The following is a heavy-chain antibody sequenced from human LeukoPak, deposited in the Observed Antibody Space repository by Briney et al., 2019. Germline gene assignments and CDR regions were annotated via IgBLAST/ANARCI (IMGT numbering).Heavy chain of an antibody. Sequence: PSETLSLTRAVSGGSISSGGYSWSWIRQPPGKGLEWIGYIYHSGSTYYNPSLKSRATISVDRSKNQFSLKLSSVTAADTAVYYCARVDTAMVTVDYWGQGTLVTVSS. V-gene: IGHV4-30-2*01. J-gene: IGHJ4*02. D-gene: IGHD5-18*01. CDR2: IYHSGST. CDR1: GGSISSGGYS. CDR3: ARVDTAMVTVDY.